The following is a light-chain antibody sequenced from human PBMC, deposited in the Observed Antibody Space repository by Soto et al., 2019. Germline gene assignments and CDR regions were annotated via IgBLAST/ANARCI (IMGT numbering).Light chain of an antibody. CDR2: EVN. CDR1: SSDFGNYNL. V-gene: IGLV2-23*02. Sequence: QSALTQPASVSGSPGQSITISCTGTSSDFGNYNLVSWYQQHPGKVPKLILFEVNKRPSGVSVRFSGSKSGNTASLTISGLQAEDEADYYCCSFTSSNTHVFGTGTKLTVL. J-gene: IGLJ1*01. CDR3: CSFTSSNTHV.